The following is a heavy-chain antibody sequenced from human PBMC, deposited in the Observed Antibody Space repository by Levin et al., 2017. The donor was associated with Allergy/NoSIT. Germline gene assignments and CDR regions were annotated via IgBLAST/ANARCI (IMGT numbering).Heavy chain of an antibody. V-gene: IGHV3-23*01. D-gene: IGHD6-19*01. CDR1: GFTFSNSA. J-gene: IGHJ5*02. CDR3: AREFFEGSRAVAGT. CDR2: ISGSGDST. Sequence: GGSLRLSCVVSGFTFSNSAMSWVRQAPGKGLEWISGISGSGDSTYYADSVKGRFTISRDNSKNTVYLQMNSLRAEDTAVYHCAREFFEGSRAVAGTWGQGTLVTVSS.